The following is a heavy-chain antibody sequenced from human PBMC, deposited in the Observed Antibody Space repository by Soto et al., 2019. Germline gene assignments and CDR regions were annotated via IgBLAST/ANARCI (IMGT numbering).Heavy chain of an antibody. Sequence: QVQLVESGGGVVQPGRSLRLSCAASGLTFSSYGMHWVRQAPGKGLEWVAVISYDGSNKYYADSVKGRFTISRDNSRNTLYLQMNGRGAEATAVYYCEKDQRGYWYFDRWGRGTLVTVSS. CDR3: EKDQRGYWYFDR. J-gene: IGHJ2*01. CDR2: ISYDGSNK. V-gene: IGHV3-30*18. CDR1: GLTFSSYG.